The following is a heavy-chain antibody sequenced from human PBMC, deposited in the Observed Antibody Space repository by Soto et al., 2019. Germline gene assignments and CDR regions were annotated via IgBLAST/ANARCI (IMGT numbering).Heavy chain of an antibody. CDR1: GYTFTSYG. CDR3: ARDRAPYYYYGMDV. Sequence: GASVKVSCKASGYTFTSYGISWVRLAPGQGLEWMGWISAYNGNTNYAQKLQGRVTMTTDTSTSTAYMELRSLRSDDTAVYYCARDRAPYYYYGMDVWGQGTTVTVSS. CDR2: ISAYNGNT. V-gene: IGHV1-18*01. J-gene: IGHJ6*02.